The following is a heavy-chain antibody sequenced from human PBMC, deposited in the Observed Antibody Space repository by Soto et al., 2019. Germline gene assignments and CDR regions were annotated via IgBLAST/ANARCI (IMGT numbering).Heavy chain of an antibody. V-gene: IGHV3-72*01. J-gene: IGHJ4*02. CDR3: ARGWALGELLPGAFDY. CDR2: IRNKANNYAT. D-gene: IGHD1-26*01. CDR1: GFTFRDHY. Sequence: EVQLVKSGGGLVQPGGSLRLSCAASGFTFRDHYMDWVRQAPGKGLEWVGRIRNKANNYATEYAAFVKDRFTISRDDSKSSLYLQMNSLKTEDTAVYYCARGWALGELLPGAFDYWGQGILVTVSS.